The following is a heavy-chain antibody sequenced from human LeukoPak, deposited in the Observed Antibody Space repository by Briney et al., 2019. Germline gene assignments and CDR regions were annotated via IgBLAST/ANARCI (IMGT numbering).Heavy chain of an antibody. CDR1: GYSFTSYW. CDR3: ARQIRPGIAAAGVDY. D-gene: IGHD6-13*01. V-gene: IGHV5-51*01. Sequence: GESLKISCKGSGYSFTSYWIGWVRQTPGKGLEWMGIIYPGDSDTRYSPSFQGQVTISADKSISTAYLQWSSLKASDTAMYYCARQIRPGIAAAGVDYWGQGTLVTVSS. CDR2: IYPGDSDT. J-gene: IGHJ4*02.